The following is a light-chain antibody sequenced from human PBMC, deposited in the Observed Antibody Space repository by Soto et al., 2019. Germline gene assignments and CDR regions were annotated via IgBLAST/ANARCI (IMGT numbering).Light chain of an antibody. V-gene: IGLV2-14*01. CDR1: SSDVGGYNY. CDR2: DVN. J-gene: IGLJ2*01. Sequence: QSALTQPASVSGSPGQSFTIPFTGTSSDVGGYNYVSWYQQYPGKAPKVMIYDVNNRPSGVSNRFSGSKSGNTASLTISGLQAEDDADDYCSSYTSSNTLLFGGGTKLTVL. CDR3: SSYTSSNTLL.